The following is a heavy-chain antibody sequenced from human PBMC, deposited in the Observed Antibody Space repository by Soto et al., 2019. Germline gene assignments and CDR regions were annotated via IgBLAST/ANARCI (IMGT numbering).Heavy chain of an antibody. CDR3: ARGSALVDKYCSGGSCYSDYFDY. J-gene: IGHJ4*02. V-gene: IGHV1-3*01. CDR1: GYTFTSYA. Sequence: ASVKVSCKASGYTFTSYAMHWVRQAPGQRLEWMGWINAGNGNTKYSQKFQGRVTITRDTSASTAYMELSSLRSEDTAVYYCARGSALVDKYCSGGSCYSDYFDYWGQGTLVTVSS. D-gene: IGHD2-15*01. CDR2: INAGNGNT.